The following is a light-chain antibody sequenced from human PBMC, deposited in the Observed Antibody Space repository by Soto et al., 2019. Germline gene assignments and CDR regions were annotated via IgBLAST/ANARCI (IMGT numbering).Light chain of an antibody. CDR2: GAS. V-gene: IGKV3-15*01. Sequence: EIVMTQSPATLSVSPGDRATLSCRASRNVNTNLAWYQQKPGQAPRLLIYGASSRATGVPARFSGSGSGTEFTLTISSLQSEDFALYYCQHYHNWSITFGQGTRLEIK. CDR1: RNVNTN. CDR3: QHYHNWSIT. J-gene: IGKJ5*01.